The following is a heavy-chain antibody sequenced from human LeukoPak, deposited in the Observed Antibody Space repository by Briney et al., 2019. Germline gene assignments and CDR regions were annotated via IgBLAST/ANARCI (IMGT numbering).Heavy chain of an antibody. Sequence: SETLSLTCTVSGGSISSYYWSWVRQPAGKGLEWIGRIYASGNTNYNPSLKGRVTMSLDTSKNQFSLNLSSVTAADTAVYYCARGRGSSWYYFDYWGRGTLVTVSS. CDR1: GGSISSYY. CDR3: ARGRGSSWYYFDY. J-gene: IGHJ4*02. CDR2: IYASGNT. D-gene: IGHD6-13*01. V-gene: IGHV4-4*07.